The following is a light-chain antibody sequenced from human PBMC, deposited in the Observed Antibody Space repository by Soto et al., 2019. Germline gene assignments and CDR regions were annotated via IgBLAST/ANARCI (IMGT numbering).Light chain of an antibody. CDR2: SAS. CDR3: QQYGSSPTT. V-gene: IGKV3-20*01. J-gene: IGKJ1*01. CDR1: QSVSSSF. Sequence: EIVLTQSPGTLSLSPGERATLSCRASQSVSSSFLAWYQQKPGQPPRLLIYSASGRATGTPDRFSGSGSGTDFTLTISRLEPEDFAVYYCQQYGSSPTTFGQGTKVDI.